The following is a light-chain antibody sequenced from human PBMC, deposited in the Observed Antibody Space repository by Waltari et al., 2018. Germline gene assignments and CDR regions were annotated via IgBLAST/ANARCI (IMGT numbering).Light chain of an antibody. CDR1: PGSVSTTSY. CDR2: KGS. J-gene: IGLJ3*02. CDR3: SLYMGSGIWV. Sequence: QTVVTQEPSLSVSPGGTVTLTCALTPGSVSTTSYATWYQQTPGQPPRTLVYKGSSRSSGVPDRFSGSILGNKAALTITGAQADDECNYYCSLYMGSGIWVFGGGTKLTVL. V-gene: IGLV8-61*01.